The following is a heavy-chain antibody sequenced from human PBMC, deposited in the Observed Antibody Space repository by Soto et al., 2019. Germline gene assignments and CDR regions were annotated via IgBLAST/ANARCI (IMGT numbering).Heavy chain of an antibody. CDR3: ARAGEQWLVRQAFDI. V-gene: IGHV1-18*01. Sequence: ASVKVSCKASGYTFTRYGISWVRQAPGQGLEWMGWISAYNGNTNYAQKLQGRVTMTTDTSTSTAYMELRSLRSDDTAVYYCARAGEQWLVRQAFDIWGQGTMVTVSS. J-gene: IGHJ3*02. CDR2: ISAYNGNT. CDR1: GYTFTRYG. D-gene: IGHD6-19*01.